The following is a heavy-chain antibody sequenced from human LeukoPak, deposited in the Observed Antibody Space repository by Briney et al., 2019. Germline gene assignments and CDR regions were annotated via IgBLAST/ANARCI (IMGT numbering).Heavy chain of an antibody. CDR3: AKDRGSWSYGGFDY. CDR2: IGYDGTKT. J-gene: IGHJ4*02. CDR1: GFTFRTYG. Sequence: GGSLRLSCASSGFTFRTYGMHWVRQAPGKGLEWVTFIGYDGTKTDYVDSVKGRFTISRDNSNHTLYLQMNSLRIEDTAVYYCAKDRGSWSYGGFDYWGQGILVTVSS. V-gene: IGHV3-30*02. D-gene: IGHD1-26*01.